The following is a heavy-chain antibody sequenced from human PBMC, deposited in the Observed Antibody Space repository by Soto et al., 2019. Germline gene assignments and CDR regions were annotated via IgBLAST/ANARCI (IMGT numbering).Heavy chain of an antibody. CDR1: GFTFSSYA. CDR2: ISYDGSNK. J-gene: IGHJ4*02. D-gene: IGHD3-22*01. Sequence: QVQLVESGGGVVQPGRSLRLSCAASGFTFSSYAMHWVRQAPGKGLEWVAVISYDGSNKYYADSVKGRFTISRDNSKNTLYLQMNSLRAEDTAVYYCARLQSSGHSYFDYWGQGTLVTVSS. V-gene: IGHV3-30-3*01. CDR3: ARLQSSGHSYFDY.